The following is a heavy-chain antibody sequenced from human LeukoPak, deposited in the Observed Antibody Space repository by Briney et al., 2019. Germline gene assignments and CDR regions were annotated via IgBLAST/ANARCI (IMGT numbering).Heavy chain of an antibody. D-gene: IGHD2-21*01. CDR3: ARDAYCAGGRCPGAWFDP. V-gene: IGHV4-30-4*01. Sequence: SETLSLTCTVSGDSITSGDYYWSWIRQPPGKGLEWIGYSHYSGITSYNPSLRSRVTISGDTSKTQLSLRLTSVTAAGTAMYYCARDAYCAGGRCPGAWFDPWGQGTLVTVSS. CDR1: GDSITSGDYY. J-gene: IGHJ5*02. CDR2: SHYSGIT.